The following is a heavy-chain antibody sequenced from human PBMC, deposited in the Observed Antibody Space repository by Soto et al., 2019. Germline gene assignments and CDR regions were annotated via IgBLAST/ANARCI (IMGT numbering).Heavy chain of an antibody. D-gene: IGHD1-26*01. CDR1: GFTFSNAW. CDR3: TTEVGATRNDAFDI. V-gene: IGHV3-15*01. CDR2: IKSKTDGGTT. J-gene: IGHJ3*02. Sequence: GGSPRLSCAASGFTFSNAWMSWVRQAPGKGLEWVGRIKSKTDGGTTDYAAPVKGRFTISRDDSKNTLYLQMNSLKTEDTAVYYCTTEVGATRNDAFDIWGQGTMVTVSS.